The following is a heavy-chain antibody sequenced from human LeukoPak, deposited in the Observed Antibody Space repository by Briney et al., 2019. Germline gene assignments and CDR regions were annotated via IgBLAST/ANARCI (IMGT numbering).Heavy chain of an antibody. CDR1: GFTFSIYT. CDR2: ISTSSSYI. V-gene: IGHV3-21*01. J-gene: IGHJ4*02. D-gene: IGHD3-16*02. Sequence: PGGSLRHSCAASGFTFSIYTMNWVRQAPGKGLEWVSSISTSSSYIYYADSVKGRFTISRDNAKNSLYLQMNSLRVEDTAVYYCARHRTASDYWGQGTLVTVSS. CDR3: ARHRTASDY.